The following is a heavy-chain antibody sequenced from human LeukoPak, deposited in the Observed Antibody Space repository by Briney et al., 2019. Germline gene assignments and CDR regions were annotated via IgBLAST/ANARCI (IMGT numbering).Heavy chain of an antibody. CDR3: ARDRGSGSYYSADY. Sequence: GGSLRLSCAASGFIFTDYWMSWVRQAPGKGLEWVANIKQDGSEKYYVDSVKGRFTISRDNAKNSLYLQMNSLRVEDTAVYYCARDRGSGSYYSADYWGQGTLVTVSA. CDR1: GFIFTDYW. V-gene: IGHV3-7*01. CDR2: IKQDGSEK. J-gene: IGHJ4*02. D-gene: IGHD3-10*01.